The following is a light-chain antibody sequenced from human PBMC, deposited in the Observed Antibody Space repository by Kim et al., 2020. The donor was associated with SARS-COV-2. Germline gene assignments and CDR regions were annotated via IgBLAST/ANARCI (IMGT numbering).Light chain of an antibody. Sequence: SYELTQPPSVSVSPGQTASITCSGAKLGDKYACWYQQKPGQSPVLVIYQDSERPSGIPERFSGSNSGNTATLTISGTQAMDEADYYCQTWDSSTVVFGGGTQLTVL. CDR3: QTWDSSTVV. J-gene: IGLJ2*01. V-gene: IGLV3-1*01. CDR2: QDS. CDR1: KLGDKY.